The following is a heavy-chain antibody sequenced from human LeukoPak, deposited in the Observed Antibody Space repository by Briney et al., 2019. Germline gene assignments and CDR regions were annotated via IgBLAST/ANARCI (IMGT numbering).Heavy chain of an antibody. D-gene: IGHD2-15*01. CDR2: IYTRGST. CDR3: ARGRYCSADICSGGDAFDI. J-gene: IGHJ3*02. CDR1: GGSINNYY. V-gene: IGHV4-4*07. Sequence: SETLSLTCTVSGGSINNYYWSWIRQPAGKGLEWIGRIYTRGSTNYNPSLKSRVTMSVDTSKNQFSLKLSSVTAADTAVYYCARGRYCSADICSGGDAFDIWGQGTMVFVSS.